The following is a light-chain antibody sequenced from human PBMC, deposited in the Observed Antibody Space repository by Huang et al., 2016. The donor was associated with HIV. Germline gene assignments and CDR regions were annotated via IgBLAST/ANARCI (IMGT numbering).Light chain of an antibody. V-gene: IGKV1-39*01. Sequence: DIQMTQSPSSLSASVGDRVTISCRASQSISIYLNWYQHKPGKAPTLLIHATSNLQSGVPSRFSVSGSGTDFTPTINSLQAEDLATYYCQQTKTPPYTFGQGTKLEI. J-gene: IGKJ2*01. CDR2: ATS. CDR1: QSISIY. CDR3: QQTKTPPYT.